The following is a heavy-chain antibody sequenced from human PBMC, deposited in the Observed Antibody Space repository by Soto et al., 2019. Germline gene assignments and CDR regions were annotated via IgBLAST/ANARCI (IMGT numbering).Heavy chain of an antibody. D-gene: IGHD2-2*01. Sequence: PGGSLRLSCAASGFTFDDYAMHWVRQAPGKGLEWVSGISWNSGSIGYADSVKGRFTISRDNAKNSLYLQMNSLRAEDTALYYCAKGGPRSTSEVDYWGQGTLVTVSS. CDR3: AKGGPRSTSEVDY. CDR2: ISWNSGSI. CDR1: GFTFDDYA. J-gene: IGHJ4*02. V-gene: IGHV3-9*01.